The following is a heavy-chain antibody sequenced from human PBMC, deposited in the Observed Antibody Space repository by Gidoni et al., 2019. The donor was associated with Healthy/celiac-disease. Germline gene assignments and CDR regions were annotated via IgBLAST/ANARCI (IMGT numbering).Heavy chain of an antibody. D-gene: IGHD3-3*01. CDR1: GFTFSSYD. V-gene: IGHV3-13*01. CDR2: IGTAGDT. J-gene: IGHJ6*02. Sequence: EVQLVESGGGLVQPGGSLRLSCAASGFTFSSYDTPWVRQATGKGLELGSAIGTAGDTDYPGSVKGRFTISRENDENSLYLQMNSLRAGDTAVYYCARASPYYDFWSGYYPPPYYYYGMDVWGQGTTVTVSS. CDR3: ARASPYYDFWSGYYPPPYYYYGMDV.